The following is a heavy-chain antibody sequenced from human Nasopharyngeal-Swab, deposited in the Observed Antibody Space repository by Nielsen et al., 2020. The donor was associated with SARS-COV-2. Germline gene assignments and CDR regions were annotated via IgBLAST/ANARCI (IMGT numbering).Heavy chain of an antibody. J-gene: IGHJ4*02. V-gene: IGHV1-18*01. Sequence: ASAMVFCKASDNFSNIITWVRQAPGQGLEWMGRISAKNGVVKYAQNLQDRVTLTTDTSTSTVYMEMKRLRSDDTAIYYCSRKKQLVRPFDSWGQGTLVTVSS. CDR3: SRKKQLVRPFDS. CDR1: DNFSNI. CDR2: ISAKNGVV. D-gene: IGHD2-2*01.